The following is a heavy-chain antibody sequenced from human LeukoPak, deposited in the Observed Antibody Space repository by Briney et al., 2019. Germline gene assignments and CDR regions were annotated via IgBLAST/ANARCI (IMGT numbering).Heavy chain of an antibody. V-gene: IGHV3-15*04. Sequence: GGSLRLSCAASGFTFSNAWMSWVRQAPGKGLEWVGRIESETDGGTTDYAAPVKGRFTISRGDSKNTLYLQMNSLKTEDTAVYYCTTAFGSGSYYYYYNYYMDVWGKGTTVTVSS. CDR1: GFTFSNAW. J-gene: IGHJ6*03. CDR2: IESETDGGTT. CDR3: TTAFGSGSYYYYYNYYMDV. D-gene: IGHD3-10*01.